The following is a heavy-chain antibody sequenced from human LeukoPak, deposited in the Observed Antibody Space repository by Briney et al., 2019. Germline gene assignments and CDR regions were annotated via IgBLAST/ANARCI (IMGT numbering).Heavy chain of an antibody. CDR1: GFIFTNAW. Sequence: GGSLRLSCATSGFIFTNAWTKWVRQAPGKGLEWVGRIKSKTDGGTIDYAAPVKGRFTISRDDSKNTLYLQMDNLKTEDTAIYYCSTPSFWGQGTLVTVSS. J-gene: IGHJ4*02. CDR3: STPSF. V-gene: IGHV3-15*07. CDR2: IKSKTDGGTI.